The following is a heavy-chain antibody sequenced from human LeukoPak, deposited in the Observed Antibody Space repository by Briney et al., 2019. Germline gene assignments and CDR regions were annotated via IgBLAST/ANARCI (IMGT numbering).Heavy chain of an antibody. CDR1: GYTFTGYY. Sequence: ASMKVSCKASGYTFTGYYMHWVRQAPGQGLEWMGWINPDSGDTYYAQNFQGRVTMIRDTSISTAYMQLSRLRSEDKAVYYCARGGGTIFGVINDWGQGTLVTVSS. D-gene: IGHD3-3*01. CDR3: ARGGGTIFGVIND. V-gene: IGHV1-2*02. CDR2: INPDSGDT. J-gene: IGHJ4*02.